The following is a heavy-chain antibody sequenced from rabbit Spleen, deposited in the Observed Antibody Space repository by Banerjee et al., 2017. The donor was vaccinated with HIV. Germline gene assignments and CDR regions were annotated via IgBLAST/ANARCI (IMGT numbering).Heavy chain of an antibody. CDR3: ARDSGSSFSSYGMDL. D-gene: IGHD8-1*01. CDR2: IDSGSSGFT. J-gene: IGHJ6*01. Sequence: QEQLEESGGGLVKPEGSLTLTCKASGFDLSSYYYMCWVRQAPGKGLEWIACIDSGSSGFTYFANWAKGRFTISKTSSTTVTLQMTSLTAADTATYFCARDSGSSFSSYGMDLWGQGTLVTVS. V-gene: IGHV1S45*01. CDR1: GFDLSSYYY.